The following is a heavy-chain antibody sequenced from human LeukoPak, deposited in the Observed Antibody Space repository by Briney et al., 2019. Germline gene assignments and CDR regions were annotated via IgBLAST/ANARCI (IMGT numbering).Heavy chain of an antibody. D-gene: IGHD1-26*01. Sequence: SETLSLTCSISDGSISSYYWNWIRQSPGKGLEWIGHIHYSGSTHYNPSLQSRVSISIGTSKSHFTLKLSSVTAADTAVYYCARGGVGATSDYWGQGTLVTVSS. CDR2: IHYSGST. CDR1: DGSISSYY. V-gene: IGHV4-59*12. CDR3: ARGGVGATSDY. J-gene: IGHJ4*02.